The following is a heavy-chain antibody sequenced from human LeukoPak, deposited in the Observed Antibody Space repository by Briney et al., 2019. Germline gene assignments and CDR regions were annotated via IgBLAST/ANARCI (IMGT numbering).Heavy chain of an antibody. D-gene: IGHD3-22*01. CDR1: GFTFDDYA. CDR3: AKDKLRSTNYYDSSGYILDY. Sequence: GGSLRLSCAASGFTFDDYAMHWVRQAPGKGLEWVSLISGDGTITYCADSMKGRFTVSRDNSKNSLYLQMNSLRTEDTALYYCAKDKLRSTNYYDSSGYILDYWGQGTLVTVSS. CDR2: ISGDGTIT. J-gene: IGHJ4*02. V-gene: IGHV3-43*02.